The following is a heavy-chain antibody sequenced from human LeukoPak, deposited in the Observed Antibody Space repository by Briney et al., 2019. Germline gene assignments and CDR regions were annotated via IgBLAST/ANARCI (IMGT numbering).Heavy chain of an antibody. D-gene: IGHD2/OR15-2a*01. Sequence: PGGSLRLSCAASGFTLSSYEMNWVRQAPGKGLEWVSYISSSGSTIYYADSVKGRFTISRDNAKNSLYLQMNSLRAEDTAVYYCTRDWRNMAFDYWGQGTLVTVSS. CDR2: ISSSGSTI. CDR3: TRDWRNMAFDY. J-gene: IGHJ4*02. V-gene: IGHV3-48*03. CDR1: GFTLSSYE.